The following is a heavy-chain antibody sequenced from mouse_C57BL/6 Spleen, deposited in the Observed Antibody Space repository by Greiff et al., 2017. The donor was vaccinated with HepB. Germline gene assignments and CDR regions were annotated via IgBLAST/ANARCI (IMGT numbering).Heavy chain of an antibody. J-gene: IGHJ4*01. D-gene: IGHD1-1*01. Sequence: EVKVVESEGGLVQPGSSMKLSCTASGFTFSDYYMAWVRQVPEKGLEWVANINYDGSSTYYLDSLKSRFIISRDNAKNILYLQMSRLKSEDTATYYCARGSGAMDYWGQGTSVTVSS. CDR1: GFTFSDYY. V-gene: IGHV5-16*01. CDR2: INYDGSST. CDR3: ARGSGAMDY.